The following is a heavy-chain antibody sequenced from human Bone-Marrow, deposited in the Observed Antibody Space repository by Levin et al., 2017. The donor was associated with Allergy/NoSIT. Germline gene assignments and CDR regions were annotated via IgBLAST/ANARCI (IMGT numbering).Heavy chain of an antibody. CDR3: AREGSGQYSSVWFDP. CDR2: ISYDGSNK. J-gene: IGHJ5*02. Sequence: GESLKISCAASGFTFSSYAMHWVRQAPGKGLEWVAVISYDGSNKYYADSVKGRFTISRDNSKNTLYLQMNSLRAEDTAVYYCAREGSGQYSSVWFDPWGQGTLVTVSS. CDR1: GFTFSSYA. D-gene: IGHD4-11*01. V-gene: IGHV3-30-3*01.